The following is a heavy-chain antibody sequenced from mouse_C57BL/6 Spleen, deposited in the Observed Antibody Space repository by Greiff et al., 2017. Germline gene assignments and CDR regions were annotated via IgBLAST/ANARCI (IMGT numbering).Heavy chain of an antibody. CDR1: GFSLTSYG. J-gene: IGHJ4*01. CDR3: ARNERQLRLQAMDY. D-gene: IGHD3-2*02. Sequence: VNVVESGPGLVQPSQSLSITCTVSGFSLTSYGVHWVRQSPGKGLEWLGVIWSGGSTDYNAAFISRLSISKDNSKSQVFFKMNSLQADDTAIYYCARNERQLRLQAMDYWGQGTSVTVSS. V-gene: IGHV2-2*01. CDR2: IWSGGST.